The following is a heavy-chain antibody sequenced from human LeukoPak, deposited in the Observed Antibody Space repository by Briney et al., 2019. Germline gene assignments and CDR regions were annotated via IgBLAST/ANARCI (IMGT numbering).Heavy chain of an antibody. Sequence: SVKVSCKASGYTFTNYGISWVRQAPGQGLEWMGRIIPILGIANYAQKFQGRVTITADKSTSTAYMELSSLRSEDTAVYYCASPLHDTAMGNYYFNYWGQGTLVTVSS. D-gene: IGHD5-18*01. V-gene: IGHV1-69*04. CDR2: IIPILGIA. CDR3: ASPLHDTAMGNYYFNY. CDR1: GYTFTNYG. J-gene: IGHJ4*02.